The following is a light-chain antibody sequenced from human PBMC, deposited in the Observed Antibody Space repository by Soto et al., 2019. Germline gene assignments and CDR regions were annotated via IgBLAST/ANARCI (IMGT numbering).Light chain of an antibody. J-gene: IGLJ2*01. CDR1: SSDVGGYNY. CDR3: SSYTSSSTYVV. CDR2: DVS. Sequence: QSALTQPASVSGSPGQSITIYCTGTSSDVGGYNYVSWYQQHPGKAPKLMIYDVSNRPSGVSNRFSGSKSGNKASLTISGLQAEDEADYYCSSYTSSSTYVVFGEGTKLTVL. V-gene: IGLV2-14*01.